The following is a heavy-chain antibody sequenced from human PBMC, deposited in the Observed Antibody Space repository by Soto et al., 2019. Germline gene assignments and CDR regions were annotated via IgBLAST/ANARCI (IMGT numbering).Heavy chain of an antibody. Sequence: GGSLRLSCAASGFTVSSNYMSWVRQAPGKGLEWVSVIYSGGSTYYADSVKGRFTISRHNSKNTLYLQMNSLRAEDTAVYYCARSLRDYGDYWPDYYYMDVWGKGTTVTVSS. CDR3: ARSLRDYGDYWPDYYYMDV. CDR1: GFTVSSNY. J-gene: IGHJ6*03. D-gene: IGHD4-17*01. V-gene: IGHV3-53*04. CDR2: IYSGGST.